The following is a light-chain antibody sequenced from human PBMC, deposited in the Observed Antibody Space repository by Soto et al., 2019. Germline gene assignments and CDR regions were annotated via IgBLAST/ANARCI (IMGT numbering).Light chain of an antibody. CDR3: SSYTTSSTRV. CDR2: EVS. CDR1: SSDVGIYNY. J-gene: IGLJ1*01. V-gene: IGLV2-14*01. Sequence: QSALTQPASVSGSPGQSIAISCTGSSSDVGIYNYVSWYQQHPGKVPKLIIYEVSNRPSGVSNRFSGSKSGNTASLTISGLQAEEEADYYCSSYTTSSTRVFVTGTKVTVL.